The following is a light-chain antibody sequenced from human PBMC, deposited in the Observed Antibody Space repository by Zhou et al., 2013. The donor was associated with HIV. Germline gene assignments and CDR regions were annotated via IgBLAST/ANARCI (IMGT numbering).Light chain of an antibody. V-gene: IGKV3-20*01. CDR2: DAS. CDR3: QQYGSSPTT. CDR1: QSVSSY. J-gene: IGKJ4*01. Sequence: EIVLTQSPVTLSLSPGERATLSCRASQSVSSYLSWYQHKPGQAPRLLIYDASTRAAGIPARFSGSGSGRDFTLTISRLEPEDFAVYYCQQYGSSPTTFGGGTKVEIK.